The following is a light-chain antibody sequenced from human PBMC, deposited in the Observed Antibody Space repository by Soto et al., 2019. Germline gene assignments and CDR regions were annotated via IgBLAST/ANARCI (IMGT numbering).Light chain of an antibody. CDR3: QQYGSSPDT. J-gene: IGKJ2*01. V-gene: IGKV3-20*01. CDR2: GAS. Sequence: ENVLTQSPGTLSLSPGERATLSCRASQSVSSNYLAWYQQKPGQAPRLLIYGASFRATGIPDRFSGSGSGTDFTLTISRLEPEDFAVYYCQQYGSSPDTFGQGNKLEIK. CDR1: QSVSSNY.